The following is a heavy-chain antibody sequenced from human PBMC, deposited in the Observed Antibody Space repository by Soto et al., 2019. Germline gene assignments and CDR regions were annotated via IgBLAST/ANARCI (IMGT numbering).Heavy chain of an antibody. V-gene: IGHV3-15*07. CDR2: IKSKTDGGTT. Sequence: EVQLVESGGGLVKPGGSLRLSCAASGFTFSNAWMNWVRQAPGKGLEWVGRIKSKTDGGTTDYAAPVKGRFTISRDDSKNTLYLQMNSLKTEDTAVYYCTTVSPEDVTPLAFDIWGQGTMVTVSS. J-gene: IGHJ3*02. D-gene: IGHD2-21*02. CDR1: GFTFSNAW. CDR3: TTVSPEDVTPLAFDI.